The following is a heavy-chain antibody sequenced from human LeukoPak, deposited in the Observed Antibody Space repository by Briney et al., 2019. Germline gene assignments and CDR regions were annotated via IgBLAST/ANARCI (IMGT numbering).Heavy chain of an antibody. V-gene: IGHV3-11*01. CDR1: GFTFSDYY. J-gene: IGHJ5*02. CDR3: ARIRFLEFENWFDP. D-gene: IGHD3-3*01. Sequence: SLRLSCPASGFTFSDYYMSWIRQAPGKGLEWVSYISSSGSTIYYADSVKGRFTISRDNAKNSLYLQMNSLRAEDTAVYYCARIRFLEFENWFDPWGQGTLVTVSS. CDR2: ISSSGSTI.